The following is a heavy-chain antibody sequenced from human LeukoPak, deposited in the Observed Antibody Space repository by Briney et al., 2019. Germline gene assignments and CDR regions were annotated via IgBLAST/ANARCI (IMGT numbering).Heavy chain of an antibody. CDR3: ARDGGTGYCSSTSCSHFDY. Sequence: ASVKVSCKASGYTFTGYYMHWVRQAPGQGLKWMGWINPNSGGTNYAQKFQGRVTMTRDTSISTAYMELSRLRSDDTAVYYCARDGGTGYCSSTSCSHFDYWGQGTLVTVSS. J-gene: IGHJ4*02. D-gene: IGHD2-2*01. CDR1: GYTFTGYY. V-gene: IGHV1-2*02. CDR2: INPNSGGT.